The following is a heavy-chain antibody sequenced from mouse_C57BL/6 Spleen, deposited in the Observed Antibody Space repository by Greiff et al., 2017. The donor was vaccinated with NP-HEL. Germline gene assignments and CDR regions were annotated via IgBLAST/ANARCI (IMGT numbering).Heavy chain of an antibody. J-gene: IGHJ2*01. D-gene: IGHD2-2*01. Sequence: QVQLKQPGAELVRPGTSVKLSCKASGYTFTSYWMHWVKQRPGQGLEWIGVIDPSDSYTNYNQKFKGKATLTVDTSSSTAYMQLSSLTSEDSAVYYCAKGAMVTTGYYFDYWGQGTTLTVSS. CDR1: GYTFTSYW. CDR3: AKGAMVTTGYYFDY. V-gene: IGHV1-59*01. CDR2: IDPSDSYT.